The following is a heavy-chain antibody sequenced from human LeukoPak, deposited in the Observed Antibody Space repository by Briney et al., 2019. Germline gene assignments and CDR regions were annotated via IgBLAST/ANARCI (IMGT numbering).Heavy chain of an antibody. CDR2: ISDSGGST. D-gene: IGHD2-15*01. J-gene: IGHJ6*02. Sequence: GGSLRLSCSASGFSFSSYAMHWVRQGPGKGLEYVPAISDSGGSTYYADSVKGRFTISRDNSKNTLYLQMSSLRAEDTAVYFCVRGYSFGPYGMDVWGQGTTVTVSS. V-gene: IGHV3-64D*09. CDR3: VRGYSFGPYGMDV. CDR1: GFSFSSYA.